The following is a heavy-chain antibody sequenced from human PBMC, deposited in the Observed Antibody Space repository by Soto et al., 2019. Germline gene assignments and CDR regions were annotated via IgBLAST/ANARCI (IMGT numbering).Heavy chain of an antibody. D-gene: IGHD3-10*01. CDR2: IYYSGST. CDR1: GGSISSYY. J-gene: IGHJ5*02. Sequence: SETLSLTCTVSGGSISSYYWSWIRQPPGKGLEWIGYIYYSGSTNYNPSLKSRVTISVDTSKNQFSLKLSSVTAADTAVYYCARVLFARLAGFDPWGQGTLVTVSS. V-gene: IGHV4-59*01. CDR3: ARVLFARLAGFDP.